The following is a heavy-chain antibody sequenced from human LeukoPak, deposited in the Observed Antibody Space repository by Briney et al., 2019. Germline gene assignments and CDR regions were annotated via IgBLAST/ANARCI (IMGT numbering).Heavy chain of an antibody. CDR3: ARQMNTVTADY. CDR2: IFYSGST. D-gene: IGHD4-17*01. V-gene: IGHV4-39*01. CDR1: GGSISRSSYF. Sequence: NPSGTLSLTCSVSGGSISRSSYFGGSVSPPPGNGLEWIGSIFYSGSTYYNPSLNSRVTLSIDTSKNQFSLGLSSVTAADSAVDYCARQMNTVTADYWGQGTLVTVSS. J-gene: IGHJ4*02.